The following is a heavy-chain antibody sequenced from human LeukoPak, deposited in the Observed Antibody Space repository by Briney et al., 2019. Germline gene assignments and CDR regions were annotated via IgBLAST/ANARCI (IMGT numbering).Heavy chain of an antibody. V-gene: IGHV3-23*01. CDR2: ISGSGGST. Sequence: PGGSLRLSCAASGFTFSSYAMSWVRQAPRKGLEWVSAISGSGGSTYYADSVKGRFTISRDNSKNTLYLQMNSLRAEDTAVYYCARTGDPYYYYGMDVWGQGTTVTVSS. D-gene: IGHD7-27*01. CDR1: GFTFSSYA. J-gene: IGHJ6*02. CDR3: ARTGDPYYYYGMDV.